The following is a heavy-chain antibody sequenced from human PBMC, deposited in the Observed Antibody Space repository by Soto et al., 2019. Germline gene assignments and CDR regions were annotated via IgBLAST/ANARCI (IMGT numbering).Heavy chain of an antibody. Sequence: RASVKVSCKASGYTFTSYAMNWVRQAPGQGLEWMGWINTNTGNPTYAQGFTGRFVFSLDTSVSTAYLQICSLKAEDTAVYYCARDTTVTRYYYYGMDVWGQGTTVTVSS. CDR1: GYTFTSYA. D-gene: IGHD4-4*01. CDR2: INTNTGNP. J-gene: IGHJ6*02. V-gene: IGHV7-4-1*01. CDR3: ARDTTVTRYYYYGMDV.